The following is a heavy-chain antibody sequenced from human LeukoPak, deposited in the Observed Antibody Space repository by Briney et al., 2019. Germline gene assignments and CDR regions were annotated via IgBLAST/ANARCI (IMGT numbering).Heavy chain of an antibody. CDR2: IYPGDSDT. V-gene: IGHV5-51*01. D-gene: IGHD2-2*01. Sequence: GESLKISCKGFGYSFTSYWIAWVRQMPGKGLEWMGIIYPGDSDTRYGPSFQGQVTMSADKSISTAYLQWSSLKASDTAIYYCARQTCSSTNCGIDYWGQGTLVTVSS. J-gene: IGHJ4*02. CDR3: ARQTCSSTNCGIDY. CDR1: GYSFTSYW.